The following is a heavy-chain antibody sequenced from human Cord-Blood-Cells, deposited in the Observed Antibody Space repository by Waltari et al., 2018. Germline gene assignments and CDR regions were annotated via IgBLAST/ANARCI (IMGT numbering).Heavy chain of an antibody. CDR3: ATDRYSSSIDAFDI. V-gene: IGHV1-24*01. J-gene: IGHJ3*02. CDR2: FDPEDGET. CDR1: GYTLTELS. D-gene: IGHD6-6*01. Sequence: QVQLVQSGAEVKKPGASVKVSCTVSGYTLTELSMHWVRQAPGKGLEWMGGFDPEDGETNYAQKVQGRVTMTEDTSTDTAYMELSSLRSEDTAVYYCATDRYSSSIDAFDIWGQGTMVTVSS.